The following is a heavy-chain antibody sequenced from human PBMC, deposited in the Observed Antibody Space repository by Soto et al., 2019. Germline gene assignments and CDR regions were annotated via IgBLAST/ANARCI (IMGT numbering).Heavy chain of an antibody. CDR2: INPSSGGT. V-gene: IGHV1-2*02. Sequence: GASVKVSFKTSGYTFSDYYIHWVRQAPGQGLEWMGFINPSSGGTDSAQNFQGRVTLTRDASISTAYMELSSLRSDDTAVYYCARELGAFEYWGQGTLVTVSS. CDR3: ARELGAFEY. J-gene: IGHJ4*02. CDR1: GYTFSDYY. D-gene: IGHD3-10*01.